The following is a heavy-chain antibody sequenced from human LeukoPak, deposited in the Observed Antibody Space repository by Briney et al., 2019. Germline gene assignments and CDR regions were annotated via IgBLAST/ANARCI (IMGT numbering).Heavy chain of an antibody. CDR1: GGSISSYY. Sequence: SETLSLTCTVSGGSISSYYWSWIRQPPGKGLEWIGYIYYSGSTNYNPSLKSRVTISVDTSKNQFSLKLSSVTAADTAVYYCARLLYYYDSSGSQFDYWGQGTLVTVSS. V-gene: IGHV4-59*08. CDR2: IYYSGST. D-gene: IGHD3-22*01. CDR3: ARLLYYYDSSGSQFDY. J-gene: IGHJ4*02.